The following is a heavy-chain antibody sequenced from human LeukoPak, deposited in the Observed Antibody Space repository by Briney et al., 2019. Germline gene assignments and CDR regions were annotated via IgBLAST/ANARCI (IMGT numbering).Heavy chain of an antibody. Sequence: SETLSLTCTVSGGSFTTYYWSWIRQPAGRGLEWIGHIDSSGTTNYNPSLKSRVTMSTDPSKNQFSLKLSSVTAADTAIYYCARDAKYYYGSRTFFFYEHWGQGTLLTVSS. CDR2: IDSSGTT. CDR3: ARDAKYYYGSRTFFFYEH. D-gene: IGHD3-10*01. CDR1: GGSFTTYY. V-gene: IGHV4-4*07. J-gene: IGHJ4*02.